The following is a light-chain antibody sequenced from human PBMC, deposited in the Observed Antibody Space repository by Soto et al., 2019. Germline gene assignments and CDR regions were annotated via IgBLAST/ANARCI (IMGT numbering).Light chain of an antibody. CDR1: QSVSSSY. CDR2: DAS. V-gene: IGKV3-20*01. J-gene: IGKJ4*01. Sequence: EIVLTQSPGTLSLSPGERATLSCRASQSVSSSYLAWYQQKPGQAPRLLIYDASSRATGIPDRFSGSGSGTDFTLTISRLEREDFAVYYCQQCGSSPLTFGGGTKVEIK. CDR3: QQCGSSPLT.